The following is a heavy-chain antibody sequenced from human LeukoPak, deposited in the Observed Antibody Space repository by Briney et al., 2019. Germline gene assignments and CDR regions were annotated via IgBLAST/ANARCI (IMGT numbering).Heavy chain of an antibody. V-gene: IGHV4-39*07. CDR1: GGSISSSSYY. CDR3: ARGVFGSREFDY. D-gene: IGHD1-26*01. CDR2: IYYSGST. Sequence: SETLSLTCTVSGGSISSSSYYWGWIRQPPGKGLEWIGSIYYSGSTYYNPSLKSRVTISVDTSKNQFSLKLSSVTAADTAVYYCARGVFGSREFDYWGQGTLVTVSS. J-gene: IGHJ4*02.